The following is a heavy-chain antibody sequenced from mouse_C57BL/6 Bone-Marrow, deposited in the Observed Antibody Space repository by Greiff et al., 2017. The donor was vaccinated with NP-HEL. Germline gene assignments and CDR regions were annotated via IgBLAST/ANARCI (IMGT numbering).Heavy chain of an antibody. V-gene: IGHV2-2*01. J-gene: IGHJ2*01. CDR2: IWSGGST. D-gene: IGHD1-1*01. Sequence: VKLVESGPGLVQPSQSLSITCTVSGFSLTSYGVHWVRQSPGKGLEWLGVIWSGGSTDYNAAFISRLSISKDNSKSQVFFKMNSLQADDTAIYYCARNPLYYYGSSYFYYFDYWGQGTTLTVSS. CDR1: GFSLTSYG. CDR3: ARNPLYYYGSSYFYYFDY.